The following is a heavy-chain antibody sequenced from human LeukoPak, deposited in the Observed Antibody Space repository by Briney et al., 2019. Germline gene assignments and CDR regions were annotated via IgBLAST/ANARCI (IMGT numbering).Heavy chain of an antibody. D-gene: IGHD6-19*01. Sequence: SETLSLTCSVSGGSISSYYWSWIRQPPGKGLEWIGYIYYSGSTNYNPSLKSRVTISVDTSKNQFSLKLSSVTAADTAVYYCARDVGAVAGFDYWGQGTLVTVSS. CDR3: ARDVGAVAGFDY. CDR1: GGSISSYY. CDR2: IYYSGST. J-gene: IGHJ4*02. V-gene: IGHV4-59*01.